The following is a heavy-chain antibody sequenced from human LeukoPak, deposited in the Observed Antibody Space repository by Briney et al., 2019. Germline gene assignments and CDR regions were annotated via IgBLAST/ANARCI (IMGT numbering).Heavy chain of an antibody. Sequence: GGSLRLSCAASGFTFSSYAMHWVRQAPGKGLEWVAVISYDGSNKYYAGSVKGRFTISRDNSKNTLYLQMNSLRAEDAAVYYCARDPKPLAVAGYFDYWGQGTLVTVSS. CDR3: ARDPKPLAVAGYFDY. D-gene: IGHD6-19*01. CDR1: GFTFSSYA. CDR2: ISYDGSNK. J-gene: IGHJ4*02. V-gene: IGHV3-30-3*01.